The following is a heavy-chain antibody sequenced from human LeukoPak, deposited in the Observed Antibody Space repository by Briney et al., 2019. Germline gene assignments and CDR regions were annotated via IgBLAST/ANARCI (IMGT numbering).Heavy chain of an antibody. J-gene: IGHJ3*02. CDR2: INAGNGNT. CDR1: GYTFTSYA. V-gene: IGHV1-3*01. D-gene: IGHD5-12*01. Sequence: ASVKVSCKASGYTFTSYAMHWVRQVPGQRLEWMGWINAGNGNTKYSQKFQGRVTITRDTSASTAYMELSSLRSEDTAVYYCARGISRGGYSGYDAFDIWGQGTMVTVSS. CDR3: ARGISRGGYSGYDAFDI.